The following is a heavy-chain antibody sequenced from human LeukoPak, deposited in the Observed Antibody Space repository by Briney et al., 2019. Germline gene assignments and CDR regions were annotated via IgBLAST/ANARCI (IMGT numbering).Heavy chain of an antibody. CDR2: IYYRGST. CDR3: ARRRYYDSTGYLD. V-gene: IGHV4-39*01. Sequence: PSETLSLTCTISGDSISSSSYYWGWIRQPPGKGLEWIGDIYYRGSTYYSPSLKSRVSISIDMSNNQFSLTLNSVTAADTALYFCARRRYYDSTGYLDWGQGTLVTVSS. J-gene: IGHJ1*01. CDR1: GDSISSSSYY. D-gene: IGHD3-22*01.